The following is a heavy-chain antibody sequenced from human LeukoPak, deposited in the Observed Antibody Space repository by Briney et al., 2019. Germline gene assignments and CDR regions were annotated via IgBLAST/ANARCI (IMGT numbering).Heavy chain of an antibody. CDR1: GGSFSGYY. CDR3: ARRGVTPRVVDY. CDR2: INHSGST. Sequence: PSETLSLTXAVYGGSFSGYYWSWIRQPPGKGLEWVGEINHSGSTNYNPSLKSRVTISVDTSKNQFSLKLSSVTAADTAVYYCARRGVTPRVVDYWGQGTLVTVSS. J-gene: IGHJ4*02. D-gene: IGHD4-23*01. V-gene: IGHV4-34*01.